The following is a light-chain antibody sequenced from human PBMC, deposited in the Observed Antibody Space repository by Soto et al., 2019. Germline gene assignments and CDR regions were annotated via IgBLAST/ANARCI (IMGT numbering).Light chain of an antibody. V-gene: IGKV3-11*01. CDR1: QSVSSY. CDR2: DAS. Sequence: EIVLTQSPATLPLSPGEIATLSCRASQSVSSYLAWYQQKPGQAPRLLIYDASNRATGIPTRFSGSGYGTDFPLTISSLEPEDFAVYYCQERSNWPYTFGQGTKLVIK. CDR3: QERSNWPYT. J-gene: IGKJ2*01.